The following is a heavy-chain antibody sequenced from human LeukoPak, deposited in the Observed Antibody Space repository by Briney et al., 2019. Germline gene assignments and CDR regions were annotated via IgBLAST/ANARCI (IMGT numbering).Heavy chain of an antibody. V-gene: IGHV3-30*03. Sequence: GGSLRLSCAPSGFTFSRHGMHWVRQAPGKGLEWVAIISNDGSRKYYAHSVEGRFTISRDNSKNTLYLQMNSLRAEDTAVYYCARDRAWNYFDYWGQGTLVTVSS. D-gene: IGHD3-3*01. CDR1: GFTFSRHG. CDR2: ISNDGSRK. CDR3: ARDRAWNYFDY. J-gene: IGHJ4*02.